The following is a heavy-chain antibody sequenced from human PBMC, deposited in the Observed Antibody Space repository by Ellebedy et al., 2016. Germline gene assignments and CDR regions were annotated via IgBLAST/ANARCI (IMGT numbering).Heavy chain of an antibody. CDR1: GFTFSSYS. Sequence: GGSLRLXCAASGFTFSSYSMNWVRQAPGKGLEWVSYISSSSSTIYYADSVKGRFTISRDNAKNSLYLQMNSLRAEDTALYYCAKGMGNYYYYYMDVWGKGTTVTVSS. J-gene: IGHJ6*03. CDR3: AKGMGNYYYYYMDV. CDR2: ISSSSSTI. V-gene: IGHV3-48*04. D-gene: IGHD6-13*01.